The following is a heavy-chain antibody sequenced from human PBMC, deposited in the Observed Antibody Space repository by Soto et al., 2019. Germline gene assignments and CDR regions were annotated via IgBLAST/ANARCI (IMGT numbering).Heavy chain of an antibody. D-gene: IGHD3-22*01. V-gene: IGHV4-59*01. CDR2: IYYSGST. CDR1: GGYISSYY. Sequence: SETLSLTCTVSGGYISSYYWSWIRQPPGKGLEWIGYIYYSGSTNYNPSLKSRVTISVDTSKNQFSLKLSSVTAADTAVYYCASLGSGYYLALDYWGQGTLVTVSS. J-gene: IGHJ4*02. CDR3: ASLGSGYYLALDY.